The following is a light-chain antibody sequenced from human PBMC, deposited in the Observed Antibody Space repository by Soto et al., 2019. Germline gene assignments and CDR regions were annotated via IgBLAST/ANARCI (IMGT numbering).Light chain of an antibody. CDR3: QQYGGSMT. V-gene: IGKV3-20*01. CDR2: GAS. J-gene: IGKJ5*01. CDR1: QSVSSTY. Sequence: EIVLTQSPGTLSLSPGDGATLSCRASQSVSSTYLAWYQQKPGQAPRLLIYGASNRATGIPDRFRGSGSGTGFTLTISRLEPEDFAVYYCQQYGGSMTFGQGTRLEIE.